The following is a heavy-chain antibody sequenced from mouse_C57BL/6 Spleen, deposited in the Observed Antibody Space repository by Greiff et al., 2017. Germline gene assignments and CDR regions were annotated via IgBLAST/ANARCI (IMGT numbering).Heavy chain of an antibody. CDR1: GYTFTDYY. D-gene: IGHD1-1*02. CDR2: IYPGSGNT. J-gene: IGHJ4*01. Sequence: QVQLQQSGAELVRPGPSVKLSCKASGYTFTDYYINWVKQRPGQGLEWIARIYPGSGNTYYNEKFKGKATLTAEKSSSTAYMQLSSLTSEDSAVYFCARRNYDYAMDYWGQGTSVTVSS. CDR3: ARRNYDYAMDY. V-gene: IGHV1-76*01.